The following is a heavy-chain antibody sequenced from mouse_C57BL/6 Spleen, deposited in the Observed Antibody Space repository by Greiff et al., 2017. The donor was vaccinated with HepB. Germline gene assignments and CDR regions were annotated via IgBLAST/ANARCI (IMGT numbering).Heavy chain of an antibody. CDR3: ARSTTVVASNWYFDV. CDR1: GYTFTTYP. D-gene: IGHD1-1*01. Sequence: VQLQESGAELVKPGASVKMSCKASGYTFTTYPIEWMKQNHGKSLEWIGNFHPYNDDTKYNEKFKGKATLTVEKSSSTVYLELSRLTSDDSAVYYCARSTTVVASNWYFDVWGTGTTVTVSS. CDR2: FHPYNDDT. V-gene: IGHV1-47*01. J-gene: IGHJ1*03.